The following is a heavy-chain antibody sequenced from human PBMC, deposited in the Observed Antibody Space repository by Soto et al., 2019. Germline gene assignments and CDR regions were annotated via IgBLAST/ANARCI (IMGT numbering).Heavy chain of an antibody. CDR1: VYSISIGYY. Sequence: SEALSVTCAVSVYSISIGYYWGWIRQPPVKGLEWIGSIYHSGSTYYNPSLKSRVTISVDTSKNQFSLKLSSVTAADTAVYYCARSKYYGSGSYYNEGAFDIWGQGTMVTVSS. J-gene: IGHJ3*02. CDR2: IYHSGST. V-gene: IGHV4-38-2*01. CDR3: ARSKYYGSGSYYNEGAFDI. D-gene: IGHD3-10*01.